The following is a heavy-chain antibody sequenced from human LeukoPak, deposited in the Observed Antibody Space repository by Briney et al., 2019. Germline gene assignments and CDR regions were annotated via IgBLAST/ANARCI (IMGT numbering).Heavy chain of an antibody. V-gene: IGHV6-1*01. CDR2: TYYRSTWYN. D-gene: IGHD2-2*01. CDR1: GDSFSSNSVT. CDR3: ARRLTQYDCFDP. Sequence: SQTLSLTCAISGDSFSSNSVTWNWLRQSPSRGLEWLGRTYYRSTWYNDYAVSVRGRITVNPDTSKNQFSLHLNSVTPEDTAVYYCARRLTQYDCFDPWGQGSLVTVSS. J-gene: IGHJ5*02.